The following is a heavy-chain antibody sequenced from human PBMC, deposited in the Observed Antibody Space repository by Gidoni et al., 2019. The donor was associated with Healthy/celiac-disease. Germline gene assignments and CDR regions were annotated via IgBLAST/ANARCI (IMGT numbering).Heavy chain of an antibody. CDR1: GSTSGSYA. V-gene: IGHV3-30-3*01. D-gene: IGHD4-17*01. Sequence: QVQLVESGGGVVQPGRSLRLPCAPSGSTSGSYAMHWVRQAPGKGLEWVAVISYDGSNKYYADSVKGRFTISRDNSKNTLYLQMNSLRAEDTAVYYCARGYGDWKGYFDYWGQGTLVTVSS. CDR3: ARGYGDWKGYFDY. J-gene: IGHJ4*02. CDR2: ISYDGSNK.